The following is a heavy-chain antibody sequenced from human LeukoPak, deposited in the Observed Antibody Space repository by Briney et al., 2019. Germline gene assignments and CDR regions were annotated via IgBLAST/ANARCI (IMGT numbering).Heavy chain of an antibody. J-gene: IGHJ4*02. Sequence: SGGSLRLSCAASGFTFSSYSMNWVRQAPGKGLEWVSSISSSSSYIYYADSVKGRFTISRDSAKNSLYLQMNSLRAEDTAVYYCARDRLPWGPTTVTTYYFDYWGQGTLVTVSS. D-gene: IGHD4-17*01. V-gene: IGHV3-21*04. CDR2: ISSSSSYI. CDR1: GFTFSSYS. CDR3: ARDRLPWGPTTVTTYYFDY.